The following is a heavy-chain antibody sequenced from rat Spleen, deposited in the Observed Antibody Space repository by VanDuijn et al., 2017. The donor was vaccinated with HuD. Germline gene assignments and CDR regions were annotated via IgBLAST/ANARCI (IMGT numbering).Heavy chain of an antibody. CDR1: GFTVSDYY. V-gene: IGHV5-29*01. D-gene: IGHD1-11*01. J-gene: IGHJ2*01. CDR3: ARQLNYGGYY. CDR2: ISYDGSST. Sequence: EVQLVESDGGLVQPGRSLKLSCAASGFTVSDYYMAWVRQAPTKGLEWVATISYDGSSTYYRDSVKGRFTISRDNAKSTLYLQMDSLRSEDTATYYCARQLNYGGYYWGQVVMVTVSS.